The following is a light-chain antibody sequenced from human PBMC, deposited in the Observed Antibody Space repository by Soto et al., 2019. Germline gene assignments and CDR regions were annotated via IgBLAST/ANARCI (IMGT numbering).Light chain of an antibody. CDR3: QQLGNYPLT. V-gene: IGKV1-9*01. Sequence: LLTQSPSSLSASVGDRVTITCRASQGISSYLAWYQQEPGKAPKLLIYAASTLQTGVPSRFSGSGSGTDFPLTISSLPPDDFATYYCQQLGNYPLTFGQGTRLEIK. J-gene: IGKJ5*01. CDR2: AAS. CDR1: QGISSY.